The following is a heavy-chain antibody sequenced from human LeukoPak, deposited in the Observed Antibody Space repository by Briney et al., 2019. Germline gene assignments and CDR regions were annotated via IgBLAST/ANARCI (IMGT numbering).Heavy chain of an antibody. V-gene: IGHV3-11*01. J-gene: IGHJ4*02. CDR3: TRDRRYYYDSIDPPFDY. CDR2: VGNGDSNLM. D-gene: IGHD3-22*01. CDR1: GFTLSGYY. Sequence: GGSLRLSCAASGFTLSGYYMTWVRQAPGKGLEWISYVGNGDSNLMLYADSAKGRFTVFRDYAKNSLYLQMNSLKTEDTAVYYCTRDRRYYYDSIDPPFDYWGQGTLVTVSS.